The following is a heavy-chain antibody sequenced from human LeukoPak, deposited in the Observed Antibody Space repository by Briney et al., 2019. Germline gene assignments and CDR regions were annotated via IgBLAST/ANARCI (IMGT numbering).Heavy chain of an antibody. D-gene: IGHD3-22*01. CDR3: ARERYYYDSSGYYIDY. V-gene: IGHV3-48*04. CDR1: GFTFSTYA. Sequence: PGGSLRLSCAASGFTFSTYAMNWVRQAPGKGLEWVSYISSSGSTIYYADSVKGRFTISRDNAKNSPYLQMNSLRAEDTAVYYCARERYYYDSSGYYIDYWGQGTLVTVSS. J-gene: IGHJ4*02. CDR2: ISSSGSTI.